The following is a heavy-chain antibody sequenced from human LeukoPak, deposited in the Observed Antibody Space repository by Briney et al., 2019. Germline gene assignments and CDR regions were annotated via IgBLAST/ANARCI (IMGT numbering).Heavy chain of an antibody. D-gene: IGHD6-19*01. CDR2: IWYDGSNT. CDR3: VREGRIAVAGLNWFDP. Sequence: GGSLRLSCAASGLTFSSYSLHWVRQAPGKGLEWVAIIWYDGSNTIYEDSVKGRFTISRDNSKNTLHLQMNGLRAEDTGVYYCVREGRIAVAGLNWFDPWGQGTLVTVSS. J-gene: IGHJ5*02. CDR1: GLTFSSYS. V-gene: IGHV3-33*01.